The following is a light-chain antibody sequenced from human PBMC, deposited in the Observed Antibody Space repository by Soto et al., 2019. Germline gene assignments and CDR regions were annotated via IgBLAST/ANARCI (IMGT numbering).Light chain of an antibody. V-gene: IGLV2-18*02. CDR2: EVS. Sequence: QSALTQPPSVSGSPGQSVTISCTGASSDVGSYDRVSWYRQPPGTAPKLMIFEVSNRPSGVPDRFSGSKSGNTASLTITGLQAEDEADYSCSSYTSSGTYVFGTGTKVTV. CDR1: SSDVGSYDR. J-gene: IGLJ1*01. CDR3: SSYTSSGTYV.